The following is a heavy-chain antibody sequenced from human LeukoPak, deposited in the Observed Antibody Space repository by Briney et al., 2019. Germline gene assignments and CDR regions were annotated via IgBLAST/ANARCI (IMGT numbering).Heavy chain of an antibody. CDR3: ARGFWSNTSGRYWFDP. J-gene: IGHJ5*02. CDR2: INPNSGGT. Sequence: ASVKVSCKASGYTFTGYYMHWVRQAPGQGLEWMGWINPNSGGTNYAQKFQGRVTMTRDTSISTAYMELSRLRSDDTAVYYCARGFWSNTSGRYWFDPWGQGTLVTVSS. V-gene: IGHV1-2*02. D-gene: IGHD2-2*01. CDR1: GYTFTGYY.